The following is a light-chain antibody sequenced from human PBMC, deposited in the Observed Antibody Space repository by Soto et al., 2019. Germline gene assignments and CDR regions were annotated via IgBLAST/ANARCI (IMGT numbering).Light chain of an antibody. V-gene: IGKV3-15*01. CDR1: QSFSTN. CDR3: QQHDKTPRK. J-gene: IGKJ1*01. CDR2: FAS. Sequence: MAQKTSSQCGAGGERGALSCRASQSFSTNLAWYQQKPGQPPRLLMYFASTRATAVPARFTACGSGTDTTHTISSLQPDDSAIHYCQQHDKTPRKFGQGTKVDIK.